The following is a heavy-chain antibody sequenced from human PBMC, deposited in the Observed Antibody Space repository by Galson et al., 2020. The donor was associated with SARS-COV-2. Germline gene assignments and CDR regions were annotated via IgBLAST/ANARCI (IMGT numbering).Heavy chain of an antibody. Sequence: ESGPTLVKPTETLTLTCTVSGFSLSNARMGVSWIRQPPGKALEWLAHIFSNDEKSYSTSLKSRLTISKDTSKSQVVLTMTNMDPVDTATYYCARGTYCSGGSCYSTNWFDPWGQGTLVTFSS. D-gene: IGHD2-15*01. CDR3: ARGTYCSGGSCYSTNWFDP. V-gene: IGHV2-26*01. CDR1: GFSLSNARMG. J-gene: IGHJ5*02. CDR2: IFSNDEK.